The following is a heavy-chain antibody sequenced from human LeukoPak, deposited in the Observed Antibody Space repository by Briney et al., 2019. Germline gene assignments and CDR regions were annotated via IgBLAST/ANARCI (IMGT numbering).Heavy chain of an antibody. CDR2: IYYSGST. V-gene: IGHV4-39*02. Sequence: RSSATLSLTCTVSGGSISSSSYYWGWIRQPPGKGLERIGSIYYSGSTYYNPSLKSRLTISIDTSKNHFSLQMSSVTAADTAVYYCARRGAQGYCSGGSCYTFGYWGQGTLVTVSS. D-gene: IGHD2-15*01. J-gene: IGHJ4*02. CDR3: ARRGAQGYCSGGSCYTFGY. CDR1: GGSISSSSYY.